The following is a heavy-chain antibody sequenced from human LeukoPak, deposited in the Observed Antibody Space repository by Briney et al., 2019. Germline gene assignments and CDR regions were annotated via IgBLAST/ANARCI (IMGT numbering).Heavy chain of an antibody. V-gene: IGHV3-66*01. J-gene: IGHJ4*02. CDR3: AREISSGWRVTDY. D-gene: IGHD6-19*01. CDR2: IYSGGST. CDR1: GFTVSSNY. Sequence: GGSLRLSCAASGFTVSSNYMSWVRQAPGKGLEWVSVIYSGGSTYYADSVKGRFTISRDNSKNTLYLQMNSLRAEDMAVYYCAREISSGWRVTDYWGQGTLVTVSS.